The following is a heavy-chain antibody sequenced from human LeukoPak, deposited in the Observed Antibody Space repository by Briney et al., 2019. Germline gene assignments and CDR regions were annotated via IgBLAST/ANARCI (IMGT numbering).Heavy chain of an antibody. CDR1: GYTFTSYG. V-gene: IGHV1-18*01. CDR2: ISAYNGNT. Sequence: ASVKVSCKASGYTFTSYGISWVRQAPGQGLEWMGWISAYNGNTNYAQKLQGRVTMTTDTSTSTAYMELRSLRSDDTAVYYCASSSSSWYGGYFDYWGQGTLVTVSS. D-gene: IGHD6-13*01. CDR3: ASSSSSWYGGYFDY. J-gene: IGHJ4*02.